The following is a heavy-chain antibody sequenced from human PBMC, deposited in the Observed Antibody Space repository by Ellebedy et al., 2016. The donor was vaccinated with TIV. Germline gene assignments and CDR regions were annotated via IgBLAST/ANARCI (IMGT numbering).Heavy chain of an antibody. V-gene: IGHV4-31*03. CDR3: ARDEGGSGSLSY. D-gene: IGHD3-10*01. CDR2: IYYSGST. J-gene: IGHJ4*02. Sequence: MPSETLSLTCTVSGGSISSGAFYWTWIRKQPGKGLEWIGNIYYSGSTYYRPSLKTRVTISLDTSNNQFSLRLNSVTAADTAVYYCARDEGGSGSLSYWGQGSLVTVSS. CDR1: GGSISSGAFY.